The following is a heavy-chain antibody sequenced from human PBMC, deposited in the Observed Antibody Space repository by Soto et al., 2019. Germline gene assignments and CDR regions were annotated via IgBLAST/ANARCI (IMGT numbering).Heavy chain of an antibody. CDR2: IKSKTDGGTT. CDR1: GFTFSNAW. D-gene: IGHD3-3*01. CDR3: TSEKGGGPTYYDFWSGYTYGMDV. V-gene: IGHV3-15*07. J-gene: IGHJ6*02. Sequence: PGGSLRLSCAASGFTFSNAWMNWVCQAPGKGLEWVGRIKSKTDGGTTDYAAPVKGRFTISRDDSKNTLYLQMNSLKTEDTAVYYCTSEKGGGPTYYDFWSGYTYGMDVWGQGTTVTVSS.